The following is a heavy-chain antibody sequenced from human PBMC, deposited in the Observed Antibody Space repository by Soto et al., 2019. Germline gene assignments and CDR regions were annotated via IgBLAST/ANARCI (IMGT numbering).Heavy chain of an antibody. J-gene: IGHJ3*01. D-gene: IGHD3-10*01. CDR1: GFSLATSGVS. Sequence: QITLRESGPTLVRPTQTLTLTCTFSGFSLATSGVSVGWIRQPPXXXXXWXALIYWHDDRRYSPSLKSRLTITKDTSKNQVVLTMTXXXXXXXXXXXXXXXXXXXXXXXXXXXXXXXXXRGRSTSGAFDVWGLGTRVAVSS. V-gene: IGHV2-5*01. CDR3: XXXXXXXXXXXXXXXXXXXXXRGRSTSGAFDV. CDR2: IYWHDDR.